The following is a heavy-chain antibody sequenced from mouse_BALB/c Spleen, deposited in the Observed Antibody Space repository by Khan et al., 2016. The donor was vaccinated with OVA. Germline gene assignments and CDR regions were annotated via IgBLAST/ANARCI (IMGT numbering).Heavy chain of an antibody. CDR3: ARGNYYGYALDY. CDR1: GYSITSNYA. V-gene: IGHV3-2*02. CDR2: ISYSGST. D-gene: IGHD1-1*01. J-gene: IGHJ4*01. Sequence: EVQLQESGPGLVKPSQSLSLTCTVNGYSITSNYAWNWIRQFPGNKLEWMGYISYSGSTNYNPSLKSRLSITRDPSKNQFFLLLHSVTTEDSATYYCARGNYYGYALDYGGQGTSVTVSS.